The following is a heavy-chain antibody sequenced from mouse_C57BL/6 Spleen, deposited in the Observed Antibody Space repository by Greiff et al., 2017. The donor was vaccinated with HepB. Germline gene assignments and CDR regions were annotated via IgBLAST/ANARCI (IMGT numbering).Heavy chain of an antibody. V-gene: IGHV5-6*01. D-gene: IGHD2-4*01. CDR3: ARLNDYDVGYYFDY. CDR1: GFTFSSYG. J-gene: IGHJ2*01. Sequence: EVHLVESGGDLVKPGGSLKLSCAASGFTFSSYGMSWVRQTPDKRLEWVATISSGGSYTYYPDSVKGRFTISRDNAKNTLYLQMSSLKSEDTAMYYCARLNDYDVGYYFDYWGQGTTLTVSS. CDR2: ISSGGSYT.